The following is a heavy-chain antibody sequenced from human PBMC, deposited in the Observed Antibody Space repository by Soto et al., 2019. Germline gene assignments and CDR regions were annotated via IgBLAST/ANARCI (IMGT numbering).Heavy chain of an antibody. CDR2: MYSSGSS. Sequence: QGQLQESGPGLVKPSETLSLICTVSGGSMTPYKGTWIRQSPGRGLEWIAYMYSSGSSSYNPSLKSRGTMSVDKSRNQFSLKLNSATAADTAVYYCAREWSGFDYWGQGMLVNVSS. V-gene: IGHV4-59*01. D-gene: IGHD2-15*01. J-gene: IGHJ4*02. CDR3: AREWSGFDY. CDR1: GGSMTPYK.